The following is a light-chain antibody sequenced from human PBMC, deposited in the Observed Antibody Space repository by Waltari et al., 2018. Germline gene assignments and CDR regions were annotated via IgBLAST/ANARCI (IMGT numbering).Light chain of an antibody. J-gene: IGKJ4*01. V-gene: IGKV3-11*01. CDR2: DAS. Sequence: EIVLTQSPATLSLSPGARATLSCRASQYVSNYLGWYQQKLGQPPRLLIYDASNRATGIPARFSGSGSETDFTLTIDSLEPEDFAVYYCQQRSRWPLTFGGGTKVEIK. CDR3: QQRSRWPLT. CDR1: QYVSNY.